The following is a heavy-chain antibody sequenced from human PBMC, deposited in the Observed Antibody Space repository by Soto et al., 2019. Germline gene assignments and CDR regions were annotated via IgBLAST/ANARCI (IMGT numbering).Heavy chain of an antibody. CDR1: GFTFSSYG. V-gene: IGHV3-33*01. CDR2: LWYDGSNK. J-gene: IGHJ6*02. CDR3: ATDGSGGAAAGKFYYGMDV. D-gene: IGHD6-13*01. Sequence: QVQLVESGGGVVQPGRSLRLSCAASGFTFSSYGMHWVRQAPGKGLEWVAVLWYDGSNKYYADSVKGRFTISRDNSKNALYLQMNGLRDEDTAVYYCATDGSGGAAAGKFYYGMDVWCHGTTVTVSS.